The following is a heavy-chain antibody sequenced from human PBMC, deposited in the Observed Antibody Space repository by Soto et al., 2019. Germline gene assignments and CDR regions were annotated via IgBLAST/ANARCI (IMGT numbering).Heavy chain of an antibody. CDR1: GFTLSSHG. J-gene: IGHJ4*02. CDR2: VSYGGGTK. Sequence: GWSLRLSCAASGFTLSSHGMQWVRQAPGKGLEWVAVVSYGGGTKYYADSVKGRFTISRDNSKNTLYLQMNSLRAEDTAVYYCVKEFGVAGSSYESFFDYWGQGTLVTVSS. D-gene: IGHD5-18*01. CDR3: VKEFGVAGSSYESFFDY. V-gene: IGHV3-30*18.